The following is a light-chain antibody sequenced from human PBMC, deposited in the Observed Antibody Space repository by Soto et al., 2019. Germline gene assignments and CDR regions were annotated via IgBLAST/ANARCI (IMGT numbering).Light chain of an antibody. V-gene: IGKV1-12*01. CDR3: QQTDNFPWT. J-gene: IGKJ1*01. CDR1: QGISNW. Sequence: DIQMTPSPSSVSASVGDRVTITCRASQGISNWLAWYQQRPGRAPKLLIYDASTLQSGVPSRFSGGGSGTDFTLTISSLQPEDYAIYFCQQTDNFPWTFGQGTKVEIK. CDR2: DAS.